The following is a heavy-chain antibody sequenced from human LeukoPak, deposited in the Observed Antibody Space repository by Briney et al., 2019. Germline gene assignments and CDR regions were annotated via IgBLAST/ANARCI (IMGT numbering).Heavy chain of an antibody. V-gene: IGHV1-2*02. D-gene: IGHD3-22*01. CDR2: INPNSGGT. CDR1: GYTFTGYY. Sequence: ASVKVSCKASGYTFTGYYMHWVRQAPGQGLEWMGWINPNSGGTNYAQKFQGRVTMTRDTSISTAYMELSRLRSDDMAVYYCARGYYYDSSGYYGSNWFDPWGQGTLVTVSS. CDR3: ARGYYYDSSGYYGSNWFDP. J-gene: IGHJ5*02.